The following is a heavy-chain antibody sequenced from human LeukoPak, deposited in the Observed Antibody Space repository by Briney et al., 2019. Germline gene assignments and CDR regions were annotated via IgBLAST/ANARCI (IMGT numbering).Heavy chain of an antibody. CDR2: INPSGGST. J-gene: IGHJ4*02. CDR1: GYTFTSYY. CDR3: ARAYDMIDY. Sequence: GASVKVSCRASGYTFTSYYMHWVRQAPGQGLEWMGIINPSGGSTSYAQKFQGRIAMTRDTSTSTVYMVLSSLRSEDTAVYYCARAYDMIDYWGQGTLVTVSS. D-gene: IGHD3-9*01. V-gene: IGHV1-46*01.